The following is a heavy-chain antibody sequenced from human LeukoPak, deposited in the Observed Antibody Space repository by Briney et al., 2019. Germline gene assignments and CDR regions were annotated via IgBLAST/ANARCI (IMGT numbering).Heavy chain of an antibody. CDR3: ARHGIPTYYYGSGGYYNSRTLDY. D-gene: IGHD3-10*01. CDR2: IYYSGST. CDR1: GGSISSYY. J-gene: IGHJ4*02. Sequence: SETLSLTCTVSGGSISSYYWSWIRQPPGKGLEWIGYIYYSGSTNYNPSLKSRVTISVDTSKNQFSLKLSSVTAADTAVYYCARHGIPTYYYGSGGYYNSRTLDYWGQGTLVTVSS. V-gene: IGHV4-59*08.